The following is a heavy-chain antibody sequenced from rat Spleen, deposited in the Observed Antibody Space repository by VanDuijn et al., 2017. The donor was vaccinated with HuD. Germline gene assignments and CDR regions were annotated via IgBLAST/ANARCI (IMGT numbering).Heavy chain of an antibody. CDR3: ARHAVYYGYSPGFDY. D-gene: IGHD1-9*01. J-gene: IGHJ2*01. CDR1: GYSITSNY. V-gene: IGHV3-1*01. Sequence: EVQLQESGPGLVKPSQSLSLTCSVTGYSITSNYWVWIRKFPGNKMEWIGHISYSGSTRYNPSLKSRISITRDTSKNQFFLQLNSVTTEDTATYYCARHAVYYGYSPGFDYWGQGVMVTVSS. CDR2: ISYSGST.